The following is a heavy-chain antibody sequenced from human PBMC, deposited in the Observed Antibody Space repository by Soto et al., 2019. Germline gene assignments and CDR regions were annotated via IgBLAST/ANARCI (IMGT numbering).Heavy chain of an antibody. J-gene: IGHJ4*02. V-gene: IGHV3-23*01. CDR3: AKGSIESSASVDN. CDR1: GFSFSSYA. D-gene: IGHD1-26*01. CDR2: ISARGGSL. Sequence: EVQLLESGGGLVQPGGSLRLSCAASGFSFSSYAMVWVRQAPGKGLEWVSVISARGGSLYFADSVKGRFTISRDKSKKVLSLEMTSLRAEDTATYFCAKGSIESSASVDNWGQGPLVVVSS.